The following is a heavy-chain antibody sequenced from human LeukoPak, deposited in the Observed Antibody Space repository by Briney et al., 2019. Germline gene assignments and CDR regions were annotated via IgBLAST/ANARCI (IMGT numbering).Heavy chain of an antibody. Sequence: ASVKVSCKASGYTFTGYYIHWLRQAPGQGLEWMGIINPSGGSTSYAQKFQGRVTMTRDTSTSTVYMELSSLRSEDTAVYYCARDSPHYDILTGYPKAAFDVWGQGTMVTVSS. V-gene: IGHV1-46*01. D-gene: IGHD3-9*01. CDR2: INPSGGST. CDR1: GYTFTGYY. CDR3: ARDSPHYDILTGYPKAAFDV. J-gene: IGHJ3*01.